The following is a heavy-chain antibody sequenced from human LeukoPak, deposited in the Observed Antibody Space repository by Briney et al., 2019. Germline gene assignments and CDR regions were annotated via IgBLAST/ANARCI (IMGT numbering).Heavy chain of an antibody. D-gene: IGHD5-12*01. Sequence: GGALRLSCAASGFTFSSYSMNWVRQGPGEGVGWVSSSSSSSNYLYYADSVKGRFTISRDNAKNSLYLQMNSLRAEDTAVYYCAREGGYPNWFDPWGQGTLVTVSS. V-gene: IGHV3-21*01. CDR1: GFTFSSYS. J-gene: IGHJ5*02. CDR3: AREGGYPNWFDP. CDR2: SSSSSNYL.